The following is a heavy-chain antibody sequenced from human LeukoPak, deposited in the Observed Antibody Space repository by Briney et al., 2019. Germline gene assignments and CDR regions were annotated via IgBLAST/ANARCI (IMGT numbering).Heavy chain of an antibody. J-gene: IGHJ5*02. Sequence: SQTLSLTCAISGDSVSSNSAAWNWIRQSPSRGLEWLGRTYYRSKWYNDYAVSVKSRITINPDTSKNQFFLQLNSVTPEDTAVYYCARTYYGSGSYYNNWFDPWGQGTLVTVSS. CDR2: TYYRSKWYN. CDR3: ARTYYGSGSYYNNWFDP. D-gene: IGHD3-10*01. CDR1: GDSVSSNSAA. V-gene: IGHV6-1*01.